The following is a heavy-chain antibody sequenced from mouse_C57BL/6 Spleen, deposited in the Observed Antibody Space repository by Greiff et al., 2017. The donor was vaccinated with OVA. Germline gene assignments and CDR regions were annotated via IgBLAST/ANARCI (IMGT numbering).Heavy chain of an antibody. CDR2: ISYDGSN. CDR3: ARGPKYYSNFWFAY. V-gene: IGHV3-6*01. Sequence: EVQLQQSGPGLVKPSQSLSLTCSVTGYSITSGYYWNWIRQFPGNKLEWMGYISYDGSNNYNQSLKNRISITSDTSKNQFFLKLNSVTTEDTATYYCARGPKYYSNFWFAYWGQGTLVTVSA. D-gene: IGHD2-5*01. J-gene: IGHJ3*01. CDR1: GYSITSGYY.